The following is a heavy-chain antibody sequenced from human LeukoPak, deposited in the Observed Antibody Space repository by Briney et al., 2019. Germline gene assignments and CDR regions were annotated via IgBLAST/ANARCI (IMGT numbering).Heavy chain of an antibody. CDR2: ISYDGSNK. D-gene: IGHD3-22*01. CDR1: GFTFSSYG. CDR3: AKATKDTDYYDSSGYLDY. Sequence: GGSLRLSCAASGFTFSSYGMHWVRQAPGKGLEWVAVISYDGSNKYYADSVKGRFTISRDNSKNTLYLQMNSLRAEDTAVYYCAKATKDTDYYDSSGYLDYWGQGTLVTVSS. V-gene: IGHV3-30*18. J-gene: IGHJ4*02.